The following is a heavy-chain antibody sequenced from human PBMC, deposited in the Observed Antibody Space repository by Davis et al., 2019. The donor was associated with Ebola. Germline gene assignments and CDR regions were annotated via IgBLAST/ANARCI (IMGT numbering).Heavy chain of an antibody. V-gene: IGHV4-38-2*02. CDR2: IYHSGST. Sequence: SETLSLTCTVSGGSISSGYYWGWIRQPPGKGLEWIGSIYHSGSTYYNPSLKSRVTISVDTPKNQFSLQLNSVTPEDTAVYYCARGGNARHFDYWGQGTLVTVSS. CDR1: GGSISSGYY. D-gene: IGHD1-1*01. CDR3: ARGGNARHFDY. J-gene: IGHJ4*02.